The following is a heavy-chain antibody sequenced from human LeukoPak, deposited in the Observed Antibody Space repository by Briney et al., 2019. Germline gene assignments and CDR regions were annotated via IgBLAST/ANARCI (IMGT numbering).Heavy chain of an antibody. Sequence: GGSLRLSCAASGFTISSNYMSWVRQAPGKGLEWGSVIYSGGSTYYADSVKGRFTISRDNSKNTLYLQMNSLRAEDTAVYYCARDRLTGYYDYWGQGTLVTVSS. CDR1: GFTISSNY. V-gene: IGHV3-53*01. D-gene: IGHD3-9*01. CDR3: ARDRLTGYYDY. CDR2: IYSGGST. J-gene: IGHJ4*02.